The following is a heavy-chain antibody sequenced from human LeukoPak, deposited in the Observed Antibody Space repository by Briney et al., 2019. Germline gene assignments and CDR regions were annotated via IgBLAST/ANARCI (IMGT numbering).Heavy chain of an antibody. CDR2: IYYSGST. CDR3: ARDGENYYGSGSYPDY. V-gene: IGHV4-39*07. Sequence: SETLSLTCTVSGGSIYSGAYYWSWIRQPPGKGLEWIGSIYYSGSTYYNPSLKSRVTISVDTSKNQFSLKLSSVTAADTAVYYCARDGENYYGSGSYPDYWGQGTLVTVSS. D-gene: IGHD3-10*01. CDR1: GGSIYSGAYY. J-gene: IGHJ4*02.